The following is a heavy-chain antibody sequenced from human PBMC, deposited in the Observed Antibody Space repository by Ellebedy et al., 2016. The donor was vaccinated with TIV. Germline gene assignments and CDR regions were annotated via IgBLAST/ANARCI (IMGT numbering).Heavy chain of an antibody. J-gene: IGHJ6*02. Sequence: AASVKVSCKASAYTFTNYYLHWVRHAPGQCLEWMGIINPSRGSTPYDQKLQGRVTMTRDTATSTVHMELNSLRSEDAAVYYGGRAALEWPPHALDVWGQGTTVTVSS. D-gene: IGHD3-3*01. CDR2: INPSRGST. V-gene: IGHV1-46*04. CDR1: AYTFTNYY. CDR3: GRAALEWPPHALDV.